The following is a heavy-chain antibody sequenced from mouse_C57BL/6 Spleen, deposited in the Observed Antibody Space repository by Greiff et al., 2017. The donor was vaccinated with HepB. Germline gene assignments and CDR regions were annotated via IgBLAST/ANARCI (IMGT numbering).Heavy chain of an antibody. J-gene: IGHJ1*03. D-gene: IGHD1-1*01. CDR2: INYDGSST. Sequence: EVMLVESEGGLVQPGSSMKLSCTASGFTFSDYYMAWVRQVPEKGLEWVANINYDGSSTYYLDSLKSRFIISRDNAKNILYLQMSSLKSEDTATYYCARDLYYGSSYYWYFDVWGTGTTVTVSS. CDR3: ARDLYYGSSYYWYFDV. CDR1: GFTFSDYY. V-gene: IGHV5-16*01.